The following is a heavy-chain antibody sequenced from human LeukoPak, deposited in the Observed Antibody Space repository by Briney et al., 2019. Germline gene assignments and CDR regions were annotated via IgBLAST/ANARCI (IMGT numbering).Heavy chain of an antibody. CDR3: ARGTARFDY. J-gene: IGHJ4*02. CDR1: GFTFSDYA. Sequence: SGGSLRLSCAASGFTFSDYAMHWVRQAPGKGLEWVALISYDGTNKYYADSVKGRFTISRDNAKNTLYLQMSSLRAEDTAVYYCARGTARFDYWGQGTLVTVSS. V-gene: IGHV3-30-3*01. CDR2: ISYDGTNK.